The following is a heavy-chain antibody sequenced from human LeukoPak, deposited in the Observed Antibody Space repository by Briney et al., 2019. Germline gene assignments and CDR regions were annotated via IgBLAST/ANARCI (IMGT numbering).Heavy chain of an antibody. CDR3: ARTHERHLDY. CDR2: ISIFSSTI. CDR1: GFTFNTYH. V-gene: IGHV3-48*01. Sequence: PGGSLRLSCAASGFTFNTYHFNWVRQAPGKGLEWVSYISIFSSTIYYADSVKGRFTISRDDAKNSVYLQMNSLSAEDTAVYYCARTHERHLDYWGQGTLVTVSS. J-gene: IGHJ4*02.